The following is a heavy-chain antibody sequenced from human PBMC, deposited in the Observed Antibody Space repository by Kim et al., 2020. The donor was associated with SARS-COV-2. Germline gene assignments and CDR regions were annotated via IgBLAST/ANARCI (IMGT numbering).Heavy chain of an antibody. V-gene: IGHV1-24*01. CDR3: ATGDRPIQLWMGSPYFQH. CDR2: FDPEDGET. CDR1: GYTLTELS. D-gene: IGHD5-18*01. Sequence: ASVKVSCKVSGYTLTELSMHWVRQAPGKGLEWMGGFDPEDGETIYAQKFQGRVTMTEDTSTDTAYMELSSLRSEDTAVYYCATGDRPIQLWMGSPYFQHWGQGTLVTVSS. J-gene: IGHJ1*01.